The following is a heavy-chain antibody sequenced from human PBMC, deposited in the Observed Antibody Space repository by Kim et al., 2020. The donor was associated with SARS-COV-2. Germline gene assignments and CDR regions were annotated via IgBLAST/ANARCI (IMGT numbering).Heavy chain of an antibody. CDR3: ASDNGAGGLALPGYYYYYGMDV. CDR1: GFTFSSYS. V-gene: IGHV3-48*02. J-gene: IGHJ6*02. D-gene: IGHD3-16*01. Sequence: GGSLRLSCAASGFTFSSYSMNWVRQAPGKGLEWVSYISSSSSTIYYADSVKGRFTISRDNAKNSLYLQMNSLRDEDTAVYYCASDNGAGGLALPGYYYYYGMDVWGQGTPGSVSS. CDR2: ISSSSSTI.